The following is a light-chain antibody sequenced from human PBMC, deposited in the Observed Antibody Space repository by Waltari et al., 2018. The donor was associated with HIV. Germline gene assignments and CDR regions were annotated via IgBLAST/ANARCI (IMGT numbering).Light chain of an antibody. CDR1: QSITTS. J-gene: IGKJ1*01. CDR2: QAS. V-gene: IGKV1-5*03. CDR3: HQYGRSRT. Sequence: DIQMTQSPSPLSASVGDRVNITCRASQSITTSLAWYQQKPGKAPKLLVYQASTLESGVPSRFGGSGSGTEFTLTISSLQPDDFATYYCHQYGRSRTFGQGTKVDVK.